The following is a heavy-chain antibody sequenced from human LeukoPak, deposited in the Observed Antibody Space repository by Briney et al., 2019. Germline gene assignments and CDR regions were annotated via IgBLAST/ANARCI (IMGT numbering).Heavy chain of an antibody. CDR1: GYTLTELS. Sequence: ASVKVSCKVSGYTLTELSMHWVRQAPGKGLEWMGGFGPEDGETIYAQKFQGRVTMTEDTSTDTAYMELSSLRSEDTAVYYCATDIAGYSSGWYNAFDIWGQGTMVTVSS. CDR3: ATDIAGYSSGWYNAFDI. CDR2: FGPEDGET. J-gene: IGHJ3*02. D-gene: IGHD6-19*01. V-gene: IGHV1-24*01.